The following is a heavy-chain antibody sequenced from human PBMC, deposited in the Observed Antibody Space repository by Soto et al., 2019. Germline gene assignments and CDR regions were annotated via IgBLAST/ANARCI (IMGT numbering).Heavy chain of an antibody. Sequence: SETLSLTCAVYGGSFSGYYWSWIRQPPGKGLEWIGEINHSGSTNYNPSLKSRVTISVDTSKNQFSLKLSSVTAADTAVYYCARANRHMIAAAGTGRGWFDPWGQGTLVTVSS. D-gene: IGHD6-13*01. V-gene: IGHV4-34*01. J-gene: IGHJ5*02. CDR3: ARANRHMIAAAGTGRGWFDP. CDR2: INHSGST. CDR1: GGSFSGYY.